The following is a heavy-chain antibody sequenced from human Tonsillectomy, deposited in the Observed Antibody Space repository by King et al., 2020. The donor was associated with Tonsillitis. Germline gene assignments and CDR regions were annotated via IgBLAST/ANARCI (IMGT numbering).Heavy chain of an antibody. CDR1: GFTFSNYG. Sequence: VQLVESGGGVVQPGRSLRLSCAASGFTFSNYGMHWVRQAPGKGLEWVAVIWYDGSNKYYTDSVKGRFTISRDNYKKTLYLQMNSLRVQDTAVYYCARDRVDYDFWSGPLDSWGQGTLVTVSS. V-gene: IGHV3-33*01. CDR2: IWYDGSNK. J-gene: IGHJ4*02. D-gene: IGHD3-3*01. CDR3: ARDRVDYDFWSGPLDS.